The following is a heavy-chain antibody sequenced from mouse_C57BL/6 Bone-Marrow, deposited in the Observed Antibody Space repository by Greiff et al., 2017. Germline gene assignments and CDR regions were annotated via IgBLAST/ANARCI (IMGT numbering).Heavy chain of an antibody. J-gene: IGHJ2*01. CDR1: GYTFTSYW. D-gene: IGHD2-1*01. CDR2: IHPSDSDT. V-gene: IGHV1-74*01. Sequence: QVQLKQPGAELVKPGASVKVSCKASGYTFTSYWMHWVKQRPGQGLEWIGRIHPSDSDTNYNQKFKGKATLTVDKSSSTAYMQLSSLTAEDSAVYYCAISNGNYYFDYWGQGTTLTVSS. CDR3: AISNGNYYFDY.